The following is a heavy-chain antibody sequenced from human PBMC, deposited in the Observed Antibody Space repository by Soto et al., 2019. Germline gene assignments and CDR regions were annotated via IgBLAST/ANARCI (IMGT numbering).Heavy chain of an antibody. D-gene: IGHD3-3*01. V-gene: IGHV3-23*01. Sequence: GGSLRLSCAASGFTFSSYAMSWVRQATGKGLEWVSAISGSGGSAYYADSVKGRFTISRDNSKNTLYLQMNSLRAEDTAVYYCAKDMQTYYDFWSGSQNYGMDVWGQGTTVTVSS. J-gene: IGHJ6*02. CDR1: GFTFSSYA. CDR3: AKDMQTYYDFWSGSQNYGMDV. CDR2: ISGSGGSA.